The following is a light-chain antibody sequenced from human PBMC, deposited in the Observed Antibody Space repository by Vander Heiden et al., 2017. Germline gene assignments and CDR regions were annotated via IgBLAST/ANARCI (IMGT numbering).Light chain of an antibody. J-gene: IGKJ3*01. CDR1: QSVSSSY. V-gene: IGKV3-20*01. CDR3: HQYGSSPFT. CDR2: GAS. Sequence: EIVLTQSPGTLSLSPGERATLSCRARQSVSSSYLAWYQQKPGQTPRLLIYGASSRATGIPDRFSGSGSGADFTLTISSLEPEDFAVYYCHQYGSSPFTFGPGTTVDIK.